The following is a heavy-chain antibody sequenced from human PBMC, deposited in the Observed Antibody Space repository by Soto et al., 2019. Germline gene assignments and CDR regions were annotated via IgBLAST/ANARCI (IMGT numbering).Heavy chain of an antibody. V-gene: IGHV3-33*01. CDR2: ICYDGSNK. CDR1: GFTFSSYG. J-gene: IGHJ6*02. D-gene: IGHD4-17*01. CDR3: ARGGTTYGVYYYYGMDV. Sequence: GGSLRLSCAASGFTFSSYGMHWVRQAPGKGLEWVAVICYDGSNKYYTDSVKGRLTISRDNSKNTLYLQMNSLRAEDTAVYYCARGGTTYGVYYYYGMDVWGQGTTVTVSS.